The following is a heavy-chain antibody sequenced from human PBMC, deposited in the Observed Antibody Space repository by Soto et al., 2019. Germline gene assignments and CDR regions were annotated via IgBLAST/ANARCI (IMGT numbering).Heavy chain of an antibody. Sequence: GESLKISCKGSGYSFSSSWIGWVRQMPGKGLEWMGRIDPSDSYTNYSPSFQGHVTISADKSISTAYLQWSSLKASDTAMYYCARLDFGVVIAYYGMDVWGQGTTVTVSS. V-gene: IGHV5-10-1*01. CDR2: IDPSDSYT. CDR3: ARLDFGVVIAYYGMDV. J-gene: IGHJ6*02. D-gene: IGHD3-3*01. CDR1: GYSFSSSW.